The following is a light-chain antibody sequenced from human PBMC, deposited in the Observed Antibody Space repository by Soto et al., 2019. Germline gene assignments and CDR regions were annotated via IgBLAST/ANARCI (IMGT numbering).Light chain of an antibody. V-gene: IGLV2-14*01. CDR2: DVT. J-gene: IGLJ2*01. CDR3: SSYTNSVVV. CDR1: SSDVGDYNY. Sequence: QSALTQPASVSGSPGQSITISCTGTSSDVGDYNYVSWYQQHPGKAPQLLIYDVTNRPSGVSNRFSGSKSGNTASLTISGLQAEDEADYYCSSYTNSVVVFGGGTKLTVL.